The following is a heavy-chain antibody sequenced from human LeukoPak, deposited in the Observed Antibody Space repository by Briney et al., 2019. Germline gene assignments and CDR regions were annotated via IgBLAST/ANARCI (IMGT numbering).Heavy chain of an antibody. CDR3: TTDPGNYEIF. CDR1: GFTFSSYA. J-gene: IGHJ4*02. D-gene: IGHD4-11*01. V-gene: IGHV3-15*01. Sequence: GGSLRLSCAASGFTFSSYAMSWVRQAPGKGLEWGGRIKSKTDGGTVDYAPPVKGRFTISRDDSRNTLSLEMNFLKTEDTAVYYCTTDPGNYEIFWGQGTLVSVSS. CDR2: IKSKTDGGTV.